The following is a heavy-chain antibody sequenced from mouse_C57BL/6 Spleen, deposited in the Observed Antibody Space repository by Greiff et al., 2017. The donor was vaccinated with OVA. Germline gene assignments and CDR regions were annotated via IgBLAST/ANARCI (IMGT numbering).Heavy chain of an antibody. CDR3: ARGDYGNFYAMDY. Sequence: VQLQQSGPELVKPGASVKISCKASGYSFTGYYIHWVKQRPGQGLEWIGWIYPGSGNTKYNEKFKGKATLTADTSSSTAYMQLSSLTSEDSAVYYCARGDYGNFYAMDYWGQGTSVTVAS. V-gene: IGHV1-66*01. J-gene: IGHJ4*01. D-gene: IGHD2-1*01. CDR1: GYSFTGYY. CDR2: IYPGSGNT.